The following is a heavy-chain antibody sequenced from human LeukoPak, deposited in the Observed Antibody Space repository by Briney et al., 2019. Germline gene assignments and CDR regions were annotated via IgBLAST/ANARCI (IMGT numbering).Heavy chain of an antibody. V-gene: IGHV3-23*01. Sequence: GGSLRLSCAASGLTFRTYAMSWVRQAPGKGLEWVSSISDSGGYTFYADSVKGRFTISRDNSKNTVYLQMNSLRAEDTAVYYCAKLYGSGSYANYYMDVWGKGTTVTVSS. CDR3: AKLYGSGSYANYYMDV. D-gene: IGHD3-10*01. J-gene: IGHJ6*03. CDR2: ISDSGGYT. CDR1: GLTFRTYA.